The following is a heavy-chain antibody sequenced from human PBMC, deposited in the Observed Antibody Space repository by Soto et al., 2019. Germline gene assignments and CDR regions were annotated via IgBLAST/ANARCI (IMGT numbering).Heavy chain of an antibody. CDR2: ISYDGSNK. Sequence: QVQLVESGGGVVQPGRSLRLSCAASGFTFSSYAMHWVRQAPGKGLEWVAVISYDGSNKYYADSVKGRFTISRDNSKNTLYLQINSLRAEDTAVYYCARDWTTMIVVVNQNWFDPWGQGTLVTVSS. V-gene: IGHV3-30-3*01. D-gene: IGHD3-22*01. CDR3: ARDWTTMIVVVNQNWFDP. J-gene: IGHJ5*02. CDR1: GFTFSSYA.